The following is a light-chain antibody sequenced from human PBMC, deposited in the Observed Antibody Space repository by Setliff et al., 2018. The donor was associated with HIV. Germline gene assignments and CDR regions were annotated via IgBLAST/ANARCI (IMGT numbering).Light chain of an antibody. V-gene: IGLV2-23*01. CDR2: QAT. CDR3: CSNTGSNTYV. J-gene: IGLJ1*01. CDR1: SSDVGRYNL. Sequence: LAQPASVSGSPGQSITISCTGTSSDVGRYNLVSWYQQHPGKAPKLMIYQATKRPSGVSNRFSGSKSGNTASLTISGLQAEDESDYYCCSNTGSNTYVFGTGTKVTVL.